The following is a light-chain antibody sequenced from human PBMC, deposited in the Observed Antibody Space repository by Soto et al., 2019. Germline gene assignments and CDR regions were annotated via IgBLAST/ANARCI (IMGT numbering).Light chain of an antibody. CDR1: LYVNSNY. V-gene: IGKV3-20*01. CDR2: GAS. Sequence: EIVLTQSPGTLSLSPGEETTLSCRASLYVNSNYLAWYQQKAGQAPRLLIYGASSRATGIPDRFSGSGSGTEFTLTISRLEPEDFAVYYCQQYGYPPRTFGQGTKVEIK. CDR3: QQYGYPPRT. J-gene: IGKJ1*01.